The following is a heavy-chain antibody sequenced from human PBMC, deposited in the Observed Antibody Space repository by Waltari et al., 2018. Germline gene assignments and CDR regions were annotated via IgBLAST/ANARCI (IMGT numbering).Heavy chain of an antibody. V-gene: IGHV4-59*11. Sequence: QVQLQESGPGLVKPSETLSLTCTVSGGSISSHYWSWIRQPPGKGLEWIGYIYYSGGTNYHPSRKSRVTISVDTSKNQFSLQLSSVTAADTAVYYCASSVEYYFDYWGQGTLVTVSS. CDR2: IYYSGGT. CDR3: ASSVEYYFDY. CDR1: GGSISSHY. D-gene: IGHD3-3*01. J-gene: IGHJ4*02.